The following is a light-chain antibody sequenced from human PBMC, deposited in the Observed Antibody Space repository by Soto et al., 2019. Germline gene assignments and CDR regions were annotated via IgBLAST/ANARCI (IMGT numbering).Light chain of an antibody. V-gene: IGKV3-15*01. Sequence: EIVMTQSPATRSVSPGERATLSCRASQSVSSKLGWYQQKPGQAPRLLIYGASIRATGIPARFSGSGSGTEFTLTISSLQSEDFAVYYCQQYNNWPRTFGPGTKVDIK. CDR1: QSVSSK. J-gene: IGKJ3*01. CDR3: QQYNNWPRT. CDR2: GAS.